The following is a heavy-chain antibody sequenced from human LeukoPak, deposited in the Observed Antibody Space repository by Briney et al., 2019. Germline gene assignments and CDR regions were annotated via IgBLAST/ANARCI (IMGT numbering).Heavy chain of an antibody. V-gene: IGHV3-23*01. Sequence: PGGSLRLSCVASGFTFSSYAMSWVRQAPGKGLEWVSAISGSGGSTYYADSVKGRFTISRDNSKNTLYLQMNSLRAEDTAVYYCAKEIFGVPAAISAYWGQGTLVTVSS. CDR3: AKEIFGVPAAISAY. CDR2: ISGSGGST. J-gene: IGHJ4*02. CDR1: GFTFSSYA. D-gene: IGHD2-2*02.